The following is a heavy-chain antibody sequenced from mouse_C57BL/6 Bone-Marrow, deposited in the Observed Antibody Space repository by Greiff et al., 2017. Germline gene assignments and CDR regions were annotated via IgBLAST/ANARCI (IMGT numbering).Heavy chain of an antibody. CDR1: GFTFSSYA. D-gene: IGHD4-1*01. CDR2: ISSGGDYI. V-gene: IGHV5-9-1*02. Sequence: EVKLVESGEGLVKPGGSLKLSCAASGFTFSSYAMSWVRQTPEKRLEWVAYISSGGDYIYYADTVKGRFTISRDNARNTLYLHMSSLKSEDTAMYYCTRVLLGFDYWGQGTTLTVSS. J-gene: IGHJ2*01. CDR3: TRVLLGFDY.